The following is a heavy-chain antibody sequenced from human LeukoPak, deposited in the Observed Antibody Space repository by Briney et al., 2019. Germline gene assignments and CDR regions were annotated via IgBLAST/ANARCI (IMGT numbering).Heavy chain of an antibody. V-gene: IGHV3-30*02. Sequence: GGSLRLSCAASGFTFSSYGMHWVRQAPGKGLEWVAFIRYDGSNKYYTDSVKGRFTISRDNSKNTLYLQMNSLGAEDTAVYYCAKVQSAALWFDPWGQGTLVTVSS. D-gene: IGHD6-13*01. J-gene: IGHJ5*02. CDR3: AKVQSAALWFDP. CDR2: IRYDGSNK. CDR1: GFTFSSYG.